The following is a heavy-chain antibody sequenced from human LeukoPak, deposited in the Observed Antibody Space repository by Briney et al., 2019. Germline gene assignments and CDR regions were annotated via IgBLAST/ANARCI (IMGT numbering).Heavy chain of an antibody. Sequence: GGSLRLSCAASGFTFSSYSMNWVRQAPGKGLEWVSSISSSSSYIYYADSVKGRFTTSRDNAKNSLYLQMNSLRAEDTAVYYCARAGDSSGYYYVAGDFDPWGQGTLVTVSS. J-gene: IGHJ5*02. CDR3: ARAGDSSGYYYVAGDFDP. D-gene: IGHD3-22*01. CDR2: ISSSSSYI. CDR1: GFTFSSYS. V-gene: IGHV3-21*01.